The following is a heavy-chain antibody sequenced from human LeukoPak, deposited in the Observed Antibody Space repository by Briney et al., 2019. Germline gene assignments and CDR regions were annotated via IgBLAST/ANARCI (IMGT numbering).Heavy chain of an antibody. D-gene: IGHD1-26*01. J-gene: IGHJ4*02. CDR1: GYTFTSYY. Sequence: ASVRVSFKASGYTFTSYYMHWVRQAPGQGLEWMGIINPSGGSTSYAQKFQGRVTMTRDTSTSTVYMELSSLRSEDTAVYYCASPKPLSGSYYATLDYWGQGTLVTVSS. CDR2: INPSGGST. CDR3: ASPKPLSGSYYATLDY. V-gene: IGHV1-46*01.